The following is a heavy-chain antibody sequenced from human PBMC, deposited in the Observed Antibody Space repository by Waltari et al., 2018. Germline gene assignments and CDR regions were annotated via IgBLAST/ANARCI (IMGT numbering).Heavy chain of an antibody. CDR2: IYHSGST. V-gene: IGHV4-38-2*01. Sequence: QVQLQESGPGLVKPSETLSLTCAVSGYSISSGYYWGWLRQPPGKGLVWIGSIYHSGSTYYNPSLKSRVTISVDRSKNRFSRKLSSVTAADTAVYYCAKVGAGMYAFDIWGQRTMVTVSS. J-gene: IGHJ3*02. CDR3: AKVGAGMYAFDI. CDR1: GYSISSGYY. D-gene: IGHD1-26*01.